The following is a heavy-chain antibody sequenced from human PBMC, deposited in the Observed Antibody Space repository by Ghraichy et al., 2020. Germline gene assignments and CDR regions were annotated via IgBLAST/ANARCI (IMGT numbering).Heavy chain of an antibody. V-gene: IGHV3-7*01. J-gene: IGHJ4*02. CDR1: GFTFRKHY. Sequence: GGSLRLSCSASGFTFRKHYFSWVRQAPGKGLEWLANIKQDGSERNYVDSVKGRFTISRDNAKNTLYLQMNSLRAEDTAVYYCARGGGYSYGPFDYWGQGTLVTVSS. CDR2: IKQDGSER. CDR3: ARGGGYSYGPFDY. D-gene: IGHD5-18*01.